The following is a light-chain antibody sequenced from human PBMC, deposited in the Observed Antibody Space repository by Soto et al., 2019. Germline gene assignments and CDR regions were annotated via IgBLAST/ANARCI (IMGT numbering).Light chain of an antibody. J-gene: IGLJ2*01. CDR1: SSDVGGYKF. V-gene: IGLV2-14*01. CDR3: SSYTRSTTLNVL. Sequence: QSVLTQPASVSGSHGQSITISCTGTSSDVGGYKFVSWYQQHPGKVPKLLIYDVSNRLSGVSNRFSGSKSGNTASLTISGLQAEDEAEYYCSSYTRSTTLNVLFGGGTKLTVL. CDR2: DVS.